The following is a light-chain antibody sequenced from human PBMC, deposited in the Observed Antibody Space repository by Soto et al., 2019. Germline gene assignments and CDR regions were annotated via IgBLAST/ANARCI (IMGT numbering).Light chain of an antibody. J-gene: IGKJ1*01. CDR2: AAS. Sequence: DIQLTQSPSFLSASVGDSVTITCRASQGISTYLAWYQQKPAKAPELLIFAASTLQSGVPSRFSRSGSGTEFSLTIRSLQPEDFATYWCQQFPSYPRTFGKGNNVDVK. CDR3: QQFPSYPRT. CDR1: QGISTY. V-gene: IGKV1-9*01.